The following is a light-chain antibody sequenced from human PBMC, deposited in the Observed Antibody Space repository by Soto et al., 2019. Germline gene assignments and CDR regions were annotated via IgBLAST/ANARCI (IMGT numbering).Light chain of an antibody. Sequence: QSALTQPASVSGSLGQSIAISCTGTSGDVGGYDYVSWYQQHPDKAPKLMIYEVTKRPSWVSNRFSGSKSGNTASLTISGLQPEDEADYYCSSHTSGSTRVFGSGTKVTVL. CDR1: SGDVGGYDY. CDR2: EVT. V-gene: IGLV2-14*01. J-gene: IGLJ1*01. CDR3: SSHTSGSTRV.